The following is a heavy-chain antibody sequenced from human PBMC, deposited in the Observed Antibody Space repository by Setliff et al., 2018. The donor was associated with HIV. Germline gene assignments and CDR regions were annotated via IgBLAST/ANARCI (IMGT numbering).Heavy chain of an antibody. V-gene: IGHV1-3*01. D-gene: IGHD6-19*01. CDR2: INPQTGGT. J-gene: IGHJ4*02. CDR1: GYTLSSHY. CDR3: ARGSSGWPYYFDY. Sequence: ASVKVSCKASGYTLSSHYIHWVRQAPGHRPEWVGWINPQTGGTKYSQKFQGRVTITRDTSASTAYMDLTSLRSEDTAVYYCARGSSGWPYYFDYWGQGTLVTVSS.